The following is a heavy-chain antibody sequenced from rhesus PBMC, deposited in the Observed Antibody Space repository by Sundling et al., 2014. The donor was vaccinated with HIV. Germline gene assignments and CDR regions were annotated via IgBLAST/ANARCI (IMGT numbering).Heavy chain of an antibody. Sequence: QVQLLESGPGLVKPSETLPLTCDVSGASISSNYWSWIRQAPGKGLEWIGYIHGRDSNTDYNPSLKSRVTLSVDTSKNQFSLRLNSVTAADTAVYSCARTGPWTGYYSFDFWGQGVLVTVSP. CDR2: IHGRDSNT. V-gene: IGHV4S2*01. CDR3: ARTGPWTGYYSFDF. CDR1: GASISSNY. D-gene: IGHD3-3*01. J-gene: IGHJ4*01.